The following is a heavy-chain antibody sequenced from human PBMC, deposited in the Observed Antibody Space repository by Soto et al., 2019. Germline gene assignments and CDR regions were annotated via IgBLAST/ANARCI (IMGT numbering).Heavy chain of an antibody. CDR3: ARGGSGYVWFHEF. V-gene: IGHV1-69*01. D-gene: IGHD3-22*01. CDR1: GGLFSSYA. J-gene: IGHJ4*02. Sequence: QEQLVQSGAEVKKSGSSVKVSCKDTGGLFSSYAVSWVRQAPGQGLEWMGGIIPVFDTVYCAQKFQGRVTITADESTNTAYMELSSLRSEDTAMYYCARGGSGYVWFHEFWGQGTLVTVSS. CDR2: IIPVFDTV.